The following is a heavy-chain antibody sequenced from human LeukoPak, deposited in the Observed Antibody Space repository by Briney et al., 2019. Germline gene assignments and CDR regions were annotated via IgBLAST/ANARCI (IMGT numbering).Heavy chain of an antibody. Sequence: SETLSLTCAVSGGSITSHNWWSWVRQTPGEGLEWIGEIYLGGSTNYDPSLKSRVTVSIDKSNNQFSLELSSVTAADTAVYYCASHMAVTGTRGFDYWGQGTLVTVSS. V-gene: IGHV4-4*02. CDR1: GGSITSHNW. CDR3: ASHMAVTGTRGFDY. J-gene: IGHJ4*02. CDR2: IYLGGST. D-gene: IGHD6-19*01.